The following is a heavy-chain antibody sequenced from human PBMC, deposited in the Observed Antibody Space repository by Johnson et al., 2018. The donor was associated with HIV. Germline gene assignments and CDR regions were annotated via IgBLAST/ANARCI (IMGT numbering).Heavy chain of an antibody. Sequence: EVQLVESGGSVVRPGGSLRLSCAGSGFTSDDYGLSWVRQAPGKGLEWVAGMNWNGGSPGYADSVKGRYLISRDNAKRSLYLQMNGLRVEDTALYYCARGRPWGWELRRDAFDVWGQGTMVTVSS. J-gene: IGHJ3*01. D-gene: IGHD4-23*01. CDR2: MNWNGGSP. CDR1: GFTSDDYG. CDR3: ARGRPWGWELRRDAFDV. V-gene: IGHV3-20*04.